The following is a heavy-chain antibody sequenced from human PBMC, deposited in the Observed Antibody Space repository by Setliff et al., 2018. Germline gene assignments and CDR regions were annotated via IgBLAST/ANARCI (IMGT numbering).Heavy chain of an antibody. V-gene: IGHV4-59*08. J-gene: IGHJ6*03. CDR3: ARMSGFLYMDV. D-gene: IGHD3-3*01. Sequence: PSETLSLTCNVSGASVSSHYWDWIRQPPGKGLEWIGLFFYSGDSRYNPSLKSRVTMSVDASRNQFSLTLSSVTAADTAVYYCARMSGFLYMDVWGKGTTVTVSS. CDR2: FFYSGDS. CDR1: GASVSSHY.